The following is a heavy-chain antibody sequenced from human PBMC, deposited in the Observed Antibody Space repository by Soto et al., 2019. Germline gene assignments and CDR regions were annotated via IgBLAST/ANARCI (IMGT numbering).Heavy chain of an antibody. Sequence: GGSLRLSCAASGFTFSDHYMDWVRQAPGKGLEWVANINHDGSLKYYLDSVKGRFTISRDNAKSSVFLQMDSLRIEDTAIYYCARAAFSSSSFWGQGTVVTVSS. D-gene: IGHD6-6*01. CDR3: ARAAFSSSSF. J-gene: IGHJ4*02. V-gene: IGHV3-7*01. CDR1: GFTFSDHY. CDR2: INHDGSLK.